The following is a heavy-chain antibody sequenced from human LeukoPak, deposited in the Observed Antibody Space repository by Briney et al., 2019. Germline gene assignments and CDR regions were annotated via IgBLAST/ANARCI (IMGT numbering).Heavy chain of an antibody. CDR1: GFTFSDYN. J-gene: IGHJ4*02. V-gene: IGHV3-48*01. D-gene: IGHD1-26*01. Sequence: GSLRLSCAASGFTFSDYNMNWFRQAPGKGLEWLSYISISSGTIYYADSVKSRFTISRDNAKNSLLLQMNTLRVEDTAAYYCAREGAPWGQGTLVTVSS. CDR2: ISISSGTI. CDR3: AREGAP.